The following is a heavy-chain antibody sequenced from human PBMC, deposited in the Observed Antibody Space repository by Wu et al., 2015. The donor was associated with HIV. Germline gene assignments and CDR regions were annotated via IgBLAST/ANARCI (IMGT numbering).Heavy chain of an antibody. CDR1: GGTFSSYA. CDR2: IIPIFGTA. V-gene: IGHV1-69*05. CDR3: ARDVDGPSSGWYGTLID. D-gene: IGHD6-19*01. J-gene: IGHJ4*02. Sequence: QVQLVQSGAEVKKPGSSVKVSCKASGGTFSSYAISWVRQAPGQGLEWMGGIIPIFGTANYAQKFQGRVTITTDESTSTAYMELSSLRSEDTAVYYCARDVDGPSSGWYGTLIDWGQGTLVTVSS.